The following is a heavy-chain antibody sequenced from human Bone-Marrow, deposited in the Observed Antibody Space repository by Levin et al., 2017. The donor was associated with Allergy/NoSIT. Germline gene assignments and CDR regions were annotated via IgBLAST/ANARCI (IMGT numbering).Heavy chain of an antibody. D-gene: IGHD1-26*01. CDR2: ISGSGAGT. V-gene: IGHV3-23*01. CDR3: AKAQPSWRAPFDY. CDR1: GFTFSTYG. Sequence: PGGSLRLSCAASGFTFSTYGMNWVRQAPGKGLEWVSGISGSGAGTYYADSVKGRFTISRDNSKNTFYLQMNSLRAEDTAVYYCAKAQPSWRAPFDYWGHGTLVTVSS. J-gene: IGHJ4*01.